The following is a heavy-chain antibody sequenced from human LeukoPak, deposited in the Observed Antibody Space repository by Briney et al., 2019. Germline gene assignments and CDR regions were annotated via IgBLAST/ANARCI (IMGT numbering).Heavy chain of an antibody. CDR2: ISGSGGST. Sequence: QPGGSLRLSCAASGFTFSSYAMSWVRQAPGKGLEWVSAISGSGGSTYYADSVKGRFTISRDNSKNTLYLQMNSLRAEDTAVYYCAKRALSQLSDIVVVPAAISAYSENWYFDLWGRGTLVTVSS. D-gene: IGHD2-2*01. J-gene: IGHJ2*01. V-gene: IGHV3-23*01. CDR3: AKRALSQLSDIVVVPAAISAYSENWYFDL. CDR1: GFTFSSYA.